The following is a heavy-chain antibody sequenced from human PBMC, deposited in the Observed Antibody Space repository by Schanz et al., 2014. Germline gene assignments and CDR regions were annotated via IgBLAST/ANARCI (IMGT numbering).Heavy chain of an antibody. CDR3: ANEAPFSFDL. D-gene: IGHD6-6*01. J-gene: IGHJ2*01. CDR1: GFAVDNNY. V-gene: IGHV3-66*01. CDR2: DAHDGRA. Sequence: EVQLVASGGGLVQPGGSLRLSCAASGFAVDNNYMSCVRQAPGGGLEWVSGFDAHDGRAYYADSAKGRFTISRDNSKNLQVLQKSSLGAENAAIYCWANEAPFSFDLWGRGTLITVSS.